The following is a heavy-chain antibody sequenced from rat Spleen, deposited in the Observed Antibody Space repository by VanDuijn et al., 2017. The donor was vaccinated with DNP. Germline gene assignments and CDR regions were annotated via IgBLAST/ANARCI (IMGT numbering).Heavy chain of an antibody. CDR1: GFRFNDYW. Sequence: EVKLVESGGGLVQPGRSLKLSCAASGFRFNDYWMGWVRQAPGKGLEWIGQINKDSSKINYIPSLKEKITISRDNVQNTLYLQMSKVGSEDTAIYYCAKGPNYGGWSDYFDYWGQGVMVTVSS. J-gene: IGHJ2*01. V-gene: IGHV4-2*01. CDR3: AKGPNYGGWSDYFDY. CDR2: INKDSSKI. D-gene: IGHD1-11*01.